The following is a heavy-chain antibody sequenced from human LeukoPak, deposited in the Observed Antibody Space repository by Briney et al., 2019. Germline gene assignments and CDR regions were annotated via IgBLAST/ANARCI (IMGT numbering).Heavy chain of an antibody. CDR1: GGSISSSSYY. CDR2: IYYSGST. CDR3: ARLSGDGYNSPYSDY. V-gene: IGHV4-39*01. Sequence: SETLSLTCTVSGGSISSSSYYWGWIRQPPGKGLEWIGSIYYSGSTYYNPSLKSRVTISVDTSKNQFSLKLSSVTAADTAVYYCARLSGDGYNSPYSDYWGQGTLVTVSS. J-gene: IGHJ4*02. D-gene: IGHD5-24*01.